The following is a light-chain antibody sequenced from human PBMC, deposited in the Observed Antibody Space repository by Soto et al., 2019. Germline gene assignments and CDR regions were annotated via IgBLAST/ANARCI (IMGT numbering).Light chain of an antibody. J-gene: IGKJ1*01. Sequence: EILITQSPGTLSLSPGERATLSCRASQSVSSSYLAWYQQKPRKAPRLLIYGASSTATGIPDRFSGSGSGTDFILTIRRLDPDDFAVYYCQQYGDFWTFGQGTKVDIK. V-gene: IGKV3-20*01. CDR2: GAS. CDR1: QSVSSSY. CDR3: QQYGDFWT.